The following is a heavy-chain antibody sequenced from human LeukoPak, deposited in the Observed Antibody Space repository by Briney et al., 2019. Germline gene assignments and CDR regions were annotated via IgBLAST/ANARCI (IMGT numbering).Heavy chain of an antibody. Sequence: PGGSLGLSCAASGFTFSSYEMNWVRQAPGKGLEWVSYISSSGSTIYYADSVKGRFTISRDNAKNSLYLHMSSLRADDTAVYYCARDLRQELISRDFYYYMDVWGKGTTVTVSS. CDR3: ARDLRQELISRDFYYYMDV. D-gene: IGHD1-26*01. J-gene: IGHJ6*03. CDR1: GFTFSSYE. CDR2: ISSSGSTI. V-gene: IGHV3-48*03.